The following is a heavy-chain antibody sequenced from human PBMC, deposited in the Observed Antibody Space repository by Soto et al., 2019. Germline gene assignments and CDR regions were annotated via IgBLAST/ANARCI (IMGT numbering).Heavy chain of an antibody. V-gene: IGHV4-39*01. CDR1: GDSMNSDKYY. CDR2: IYYRGNT. CDR3: ARLEGLATISYYFDF. J-gene: IGHJ4*02. Sequence: SXTLSLTCSVSGDSMNSDKYYWGWIRQPPGKGLEWIGSIYYRGNTYYNPSLQTRVTISLDKSKSQFSLRLNSVTAADSAVYFCARLEGLATISYYFDFWGQGAQVTVSS. D-gene: IGHD3-9*01.